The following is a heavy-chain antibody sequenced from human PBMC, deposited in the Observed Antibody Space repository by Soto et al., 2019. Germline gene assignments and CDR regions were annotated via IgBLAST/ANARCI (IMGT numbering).Heavy chain of an antibody. V-gene: IGHV4-34*01. CDR1: GGSFSGYY. CDR3: SSYYYDSSGHGDAFDI. Sequence: SETLSLTCAVYGGSFSGYYWSWIRQPPGKGLEWIGEINHSGSTNYNPSLKSRVTISVDTSKNQFSLKLSSVTAADTAVYYCSSYYYDSSGHGDAFDIWGQGTMVTVSS. CDR2: INHSGST. D-gene: IGHD3-22*01. J-gene: IGHJ3*02.